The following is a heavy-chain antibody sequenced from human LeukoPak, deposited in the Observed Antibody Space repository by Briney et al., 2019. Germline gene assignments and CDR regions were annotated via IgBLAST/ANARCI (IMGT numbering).Heavy chain of an antibody. CDR1: GFTFSSYA. D-gene: IGHD6-6*01. CDR3: AKDRGGSSGGDDAFDI. V-gene: IGHV3-23*01. Sequence: GGSLRLSCAASGFTFSSYAMSWVRQAPGKGLEWVSSISGSGGSTYYADSVKGRFTISRDNSNNTMYLQINSLRGKGTAVYFCAKDRGGSSGGDDAFDIWGQGTMVTVSS. J-gene: IGHJ3*02. CDR2: ISGSGGST.